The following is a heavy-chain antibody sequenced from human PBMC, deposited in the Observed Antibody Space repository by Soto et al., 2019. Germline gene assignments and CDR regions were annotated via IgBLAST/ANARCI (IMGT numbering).Heavy chain of an antibody. CDR2: INAGNGNT. Sequence: QVQLVQSGAEEKKPGASVKVSCKASGYTFTGYAMHWVRQAPGQRLEWMGWINAGNGNTKYSQKFQGRVTITRDTSASTAYMELSSLRSEDTAVHDCARAVAVPADFDYWGQGTLVTVSS. J-gene: IGHJ4*02. V-gene: IGHV1-3*05. CDR3: ARAVAVPADFDY. CDR1: GYTFTGYA. D-gene: IGHD6-19*01.